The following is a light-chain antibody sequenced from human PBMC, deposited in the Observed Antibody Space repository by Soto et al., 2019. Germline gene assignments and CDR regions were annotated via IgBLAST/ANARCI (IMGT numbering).Light chain of an antibody. J-gene: IGKJ5*01. CDR3: QQYDNSVT. Sequence: EIVLTQSPGTLSLTPGEGATLSCKASQSVSSNNLAWYHQKPGQPPRLLIYGASTRATGIPSRFSGSGSGTDFTLAISRLVPEDFAVYYCQQYDNSVTFGQGTRLEIE. CDR1: QSVSSNN. V-gene: IGKV3-20*01. CDR2: GAS.